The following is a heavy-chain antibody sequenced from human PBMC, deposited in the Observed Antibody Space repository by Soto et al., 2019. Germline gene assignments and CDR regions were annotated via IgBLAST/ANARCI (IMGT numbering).Heavy chain of an antibody. J-gene: IGHJ4*02. V-gene: IGHV3-23*01. D-gene: IGHD6-6*01. CDR2: ISGSDDST. Sequence: EVQLLESGGGLVQRGVSLRLSCAASGFTFSRYDMSWVRQAPGKGLEWVSVISGSDDSTYYADSVKGRFTIPRDNSKNTLYLQMNSLRAEDTAVYYCAKRSSSSTFDYWGQGTLVTVSS. CDR1: GFTFSRYD. CDR3: AKRSSSSTFDY.